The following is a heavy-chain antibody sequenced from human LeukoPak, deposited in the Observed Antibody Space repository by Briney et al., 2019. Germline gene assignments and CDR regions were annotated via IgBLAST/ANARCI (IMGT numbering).Heavy chain of an antibody. D-gene: IGHD2-21*01. CDR3: ARDLSAYCGGDCYYYYYYYMDV. J-gene: IGHJ6*03. V-gene: IGHV3-7*01. CDR2: IKQDGSEK. CDR1: GFTFSSYW. Sequence: GGSLRLSCAASGFTFSSYWMSWVRQAPGKGLEWVANIKQDGSEKYYVDSVKGRFTISRDNAKNSLYLQMNSLRAEDTAVYYRARDLSAYCGGDCYYYYYYYMDVWGKGTTVTVSS.